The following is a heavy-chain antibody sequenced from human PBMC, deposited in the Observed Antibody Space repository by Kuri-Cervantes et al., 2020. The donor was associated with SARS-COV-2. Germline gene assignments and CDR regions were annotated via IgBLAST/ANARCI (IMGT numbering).Heavy chain of an antibody. CDR3: AKDAGYCSSTSCYNPGYYYYYMDV. Sequence: GESLKISCAASGFTFSSYAMSWVRQAPGKGLVWVSAISGSGGSTYYADSVKGRFTISRDNPKNTLYLQMNSLRSEDTAVYYCAKDAGYCSSTSCYNPGYYYYYMDVWGKGTTVTVSS. V-gene: IGHV3-23*01. CDR2: ISGSGGST. D-gene: IGHD2-2*01. J-gene: IGHJ6*03. CDR1: GFTFSSYA.